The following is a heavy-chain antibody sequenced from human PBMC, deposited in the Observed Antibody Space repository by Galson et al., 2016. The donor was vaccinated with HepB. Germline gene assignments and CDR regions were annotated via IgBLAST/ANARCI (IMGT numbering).Heavy chain of an antibody. CDR1: GFTFDDYA. CDR2: ISWNTGNK. J-gene: IGHJ4*02. CDR3: AKDLGKSVGTIAY. V-gene: IGHV3-9*01. D-gene: IGHD5/OR15-5a*01. Sequence: SLRLSCAASGFTFDDYAMHWVRQPPGKGLEWVSDISWNTGNKVYADSVRDRFTISRDNAKNSLYLQMNSLRAEDTALYYCAKDLGKSVGTIAYWGQGALVTVSS.